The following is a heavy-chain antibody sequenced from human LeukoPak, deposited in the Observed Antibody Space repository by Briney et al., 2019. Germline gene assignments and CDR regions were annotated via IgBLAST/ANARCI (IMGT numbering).Heavy chain of an antibody. J-gene: IGHJ4*02. Sequence: ASVKVSCKVSGYTLTELSMHWVRQAPGKGLEWMGGFDPEDGETIYAQKFQGRVTMTEDTSTDTAYMELCSLRSEDTAVYYCARSYSGYDIFDYWGQGTLVTVSS. D-gene: IGHD5-12*01. CDR2: FDPEDGET. V-gene: IGHV1-24*01. CDR3: ARSYSGYDIFDY. CDR1: GYTLTELS.